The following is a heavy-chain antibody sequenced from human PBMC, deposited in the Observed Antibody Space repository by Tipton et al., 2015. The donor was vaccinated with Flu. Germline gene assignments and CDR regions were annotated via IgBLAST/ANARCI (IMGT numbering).Heavy chain of an antibody. CDR2: IYTSGSA. Sequence: TLSLTCNVSGGSINRYYWSWIRQPAGKGLEWIGRIYTSGSAIHNPSLKSRVTMSVDTSKNQFSLKLSSVTAADTAVYYCARASGSGTYAIFDYWGQGTLVTVSS. CDR3: ARASGSGTYAIFDY. V-gene: IGHV4-4*07. J-gene: IGHJ4*02. CDR1: GGSINRYY. D-gene: IGHD3-10*01.